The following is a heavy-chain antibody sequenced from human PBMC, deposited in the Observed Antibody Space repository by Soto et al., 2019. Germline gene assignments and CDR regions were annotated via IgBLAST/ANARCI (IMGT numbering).Heavy chain of an antibody. J-gene: IGHJ5*02. D-gene: IGHD2-2*01. CDR2: ISGSGGST. Sequence: GGSLRLSCAASGFTFSSYAMSWVRQAPGKGLEWVSAISGSGGSTYYADSVRGRFTISRDNSKNTLYLQMNSLRAEDTAVYYCAKDGGYCSSTSCPNWFDPWGQGTLVTVSS. V-gene: IGHV3-23*01. CDR3: AKDGGYCSSTSCPNWFDP. CDR1: GFTFSSYA.